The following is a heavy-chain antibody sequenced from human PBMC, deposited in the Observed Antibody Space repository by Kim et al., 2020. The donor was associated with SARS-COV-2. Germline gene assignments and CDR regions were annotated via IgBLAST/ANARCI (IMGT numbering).Heavy chain of an antibody. D-gene: IGHD2-2*01. CDR1: GGTFSSYA. J-gene: IGHJ6*02. V-gene: IGHV1-69*13. CDR3: ARDRCSSTSCYYYYGMDV. CDR2: IIPIFGTA. Sequence: SVKVSCKASGGTFSSYAISWVRQAPGQGLEWMGGIIPIFGTANYAQKFQGRVTITADESTSTAYMELSSLRSEDTAVYYCARDRCSSTSCYYYYGMDVWGQGTTVTVSS.